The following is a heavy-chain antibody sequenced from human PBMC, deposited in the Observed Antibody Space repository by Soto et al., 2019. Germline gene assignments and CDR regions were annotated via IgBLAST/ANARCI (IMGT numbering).Heavy chain of an antibody. Sequence: ASVKVSCKASGSTFPSYGINWVRQAPGQVLESMGWVSIYNGNINYVQKFQGRVTMATDTSTSTAYMELRSLRSDDTAVYYCGRGAGTTSKGSLFAYWGQGTLVTVSS. D-gene: IGHD1-1*01. CDR2: VSIYNGNI. CDR3: GRGAGTTSKGSLFAY. CDR1: GSTFPSYG. V-gene: IGHV1-18*01. J-gene: IGHJ4*02.